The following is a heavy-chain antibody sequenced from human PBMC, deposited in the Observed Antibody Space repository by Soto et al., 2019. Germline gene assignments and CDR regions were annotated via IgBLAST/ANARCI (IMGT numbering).Heavy chain of an antibody. J-gene: IGHJ4*02. V-gene: IGHV1-69*13. CDR1: GGTFSRDA. CDR3: ARTSGSGSSADFDY. CDR2: IIPIFGTA. D-gene: IGHD3-3*01. Sequence: SVKGSCKASGGTFSRDAISWVRQAPGQGLEWMGGIIPIFGTANYAQKFQGRVTITADESTSTAYMELSSLRSEDTAVYYCARTSGSGSSADFDYWGQGTLVTVSS.